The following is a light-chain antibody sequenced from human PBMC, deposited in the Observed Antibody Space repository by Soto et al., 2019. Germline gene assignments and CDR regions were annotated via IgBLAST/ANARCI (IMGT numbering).Light chain of an antibody. Sequence: QSALTQPASVSGSTGQSITISCTGTSSDVGGYKFVSWYQQHPGKAPKLMIYEVSNRPSGVSNRFSGSKSGNTASLTISGHQAEDEADYYCSSYTTSSTRVFGGGTKLTVL. CDR3: SSYTTSSTRV. CDR1: SSDVGGYKF. J-gene: IGLJ3*02. CDR2: EVS. V-gene: IGLV2-14*01.